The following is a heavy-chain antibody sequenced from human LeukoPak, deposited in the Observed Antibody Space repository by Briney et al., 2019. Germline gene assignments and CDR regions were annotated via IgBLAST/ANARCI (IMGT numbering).Heavy chain of an antibody. CDR3: ARSLGSYYYDSSGYYYDLGLGYFDY. D-gene: IGHD3-22*01. CDR2: IYYSGST. J-gene: IGHJ4*02. V-gene: IGHV4-39*01. Sequence: SETLSLTCAVYGGSFSSYYWGWIRQPPGKGLEWIGSIYYSGSTYYNPSLKSRVTISVDTSKNQFSLKLSSVTAADTAVYYCARSLGSYYYDSSGYYYDLGLGYFDYWGQGTLVTVSS. CDR1: GGSFSSYY.